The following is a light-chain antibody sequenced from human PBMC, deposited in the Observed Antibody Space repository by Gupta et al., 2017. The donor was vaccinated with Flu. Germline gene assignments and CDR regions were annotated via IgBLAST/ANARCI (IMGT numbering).Light chain of an antibody. CDR2: AAA. CDR1: QSISSY. J-gene: IGKJ2*01. CDR3: QQNYSIPPLT. V-gene: IGKV1-39*01. Sequence: QLTQSPASLSASLGDRVTITCRASQSISSYLNGYQQKPGKALKLLIYAAASWQSGVPSRFSGSGYGTDVTLTTSSRQPEDFAAYYCQQNYSIPPLTLGQGTKVEI.